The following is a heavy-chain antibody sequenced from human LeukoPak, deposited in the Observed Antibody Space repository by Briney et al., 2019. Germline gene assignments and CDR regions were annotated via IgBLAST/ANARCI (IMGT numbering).Heavy chain of an antibody. CDR1: GGSISSGSYY. D-gene: IGHD2-2*01. J-gene: IGHJ6*03. V-gene: IGHV4-61*02. Sequence: SETLSLTCTVSGGSISSGSYYWSWIRQPAGKGLEWIGRIYTSGSTNYNPSLKSRVTISVDTSKNQFSLKLSSVTAADTAVYYCARDRRVGSCSSTSCYYYYYYMDVWGKGTTVTVSS. CDR3: ARDRRVGSCSSTSCYYYYYYMDV. CDR2: IYTSGST.